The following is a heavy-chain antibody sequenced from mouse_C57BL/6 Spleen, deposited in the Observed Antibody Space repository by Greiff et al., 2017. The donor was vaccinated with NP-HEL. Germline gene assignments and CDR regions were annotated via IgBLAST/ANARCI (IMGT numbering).Heavy chain of an antibody. D-gene: IGHD1-1*01. V-gene: IGHV1-15*01. CDR3: TKFITTPYYAMDY. Sequence: VKLQESGAELVRPGASVTLSCKASGYTFTDYEMHWVKQTPVHGLEWIGAIDPETGGTAYNQKFKGKAILTADKSSSTAYMELRSLTSEDSAVYYCTKFITTPYYAMDYWGQGTSVTVSS. CDR1: GYTFTDYE. J-gene: IGHJ4*01. CDR2: IDPETGGT.